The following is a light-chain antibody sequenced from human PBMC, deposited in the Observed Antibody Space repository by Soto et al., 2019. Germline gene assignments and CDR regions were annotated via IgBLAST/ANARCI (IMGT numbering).Light chain of an antibody. CDR1: QSISSW. Sequence: DFQMTQSPSTLSASVGDRVTITCRASQSISSWLAWYQQKPGKAPKLLIYDASSLESGVPSRFSGSGSGTEFTLTISSLQPDDFATYYCQQYNSYSPALTFGGGTKVEIK. CDR3: QQYNSYSPALT. CDR2: DAS. V-gene: IGKV1-5*01. J-gene: IGKJ4*01.